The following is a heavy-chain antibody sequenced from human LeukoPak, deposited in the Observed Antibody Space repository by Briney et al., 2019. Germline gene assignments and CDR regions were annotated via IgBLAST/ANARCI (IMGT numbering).Heavy chain of an antibody. Sequence: PGGSLRLSCAASGFTFSSYGMNSVRQAPGKGLEWVSSISSSSSYIYYADSVKGRFTISRDNAKNSLYLQMNSLRAEDTAVYYCANVAGTERWGQGTLVTVSS. J-gene: IGHJ4*02. CDR1: GFTFSSYG. CDR3: ANVAGTER. D-gene: IGHD6-19*01. V-gene: IGHV3-21*01. CDR2: ISSSSSYI.